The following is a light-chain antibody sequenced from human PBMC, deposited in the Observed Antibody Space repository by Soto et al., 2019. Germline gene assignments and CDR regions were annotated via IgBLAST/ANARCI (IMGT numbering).Light chain of an antibody. CDR2: DAS. CDR3: QHYNHSPCA. V-gene: IGKV1-5*01. CDR1: HSISGW. Sequence: DIQMTQSPSTLSASVGYSVTITCRASHSISGWLAWYQQKPGKAPKLLIYDASSLEGGVPSRFFGSGSGTDFTLTISGLQPDDFANSSSQHYNHSPCAFGQGTKV. J-gene: IGKJ1*01.